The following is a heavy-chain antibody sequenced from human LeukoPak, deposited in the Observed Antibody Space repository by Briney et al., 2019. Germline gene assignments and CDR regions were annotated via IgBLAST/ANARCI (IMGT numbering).Heavy chain of an antibody. Sequence: ESGPALVKPTQTLTLTCTFSGFSLSTSGMCVSWIRQPPGKALEWLARIDWDDDKYYSTSLKTWLTIAKYTSEHQVVLTMTNMDPVDTATYYCARADYYYDSSGYNYWGQGTLVTVSS. CDR2: IDWDDDK. V-gene: IGHV2-70*11. CDR3: ARADYYYDSSGYNY. CDR1: GFSLSTSGMC. J-gene: IGHJ4*02. D-gene: IGHD3-22*01.